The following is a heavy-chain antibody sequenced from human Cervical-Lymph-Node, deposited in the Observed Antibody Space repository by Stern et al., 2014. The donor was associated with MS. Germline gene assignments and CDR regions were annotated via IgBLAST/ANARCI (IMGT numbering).Heavy chain of an antibody. Sequence: QVTLRESGPTLVKPTETLRLTCTFSGFSLRTNGVAGGWIPPTPGKALEVLALIYWDGDKRYNPSLKRRLTITTDTSQSQVVLKMTSLDPVDTATYYCVYAHPGDFLEDAFDIWGQGTMVTISS. CDR2: IYWDGDK. D-gene: IGHD4-17*01. CDR3: VYAHPGDFLEDAFDI. V-gene: IGHV2-5*02. CDR1: GFSLRTNGVA. J-gene: IGHJ3*02.